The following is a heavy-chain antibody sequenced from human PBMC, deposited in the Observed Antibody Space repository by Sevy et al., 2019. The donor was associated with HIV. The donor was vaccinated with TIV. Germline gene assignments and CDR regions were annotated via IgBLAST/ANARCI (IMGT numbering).Heavy chain of an antibody. J-gene: IGHJ5*02. CDR1: GFTVSSNF. D-gene: IGHD1-26*01. Sequence: GGSLRLSCAASGFTVSSNFVSWVRQAPGKGLEWISFIYSGDNTYYADSVKGRFTISRDNSKNTVSLQMNSLRAEDTAIYYCARSVLLVGDGHFDPWGQGTLVTVSS. V-gene: IGHV3-53*05. CDR2: IYSGDNT. CDR3: ARSVLLVGDGHFDP.